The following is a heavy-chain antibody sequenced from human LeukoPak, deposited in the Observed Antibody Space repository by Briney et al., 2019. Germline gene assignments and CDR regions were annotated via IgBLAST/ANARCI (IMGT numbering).Heavy chain of an antibody. CDR2: IYSVGST. V-gene: IGHV3-66*01. J-gene: IGHJ3*02. CDR3: ARDFTRGTTVHDAFDI. Sequence: PGGSLRLSCAASGFTVSSNYMSWVRQAPGKGLEWVSAIYSVGSTYYADSVKGRFTISRDNSKNALYLQMNSLRTEDTALYYCARDFTRGTTVHDAFDIWGQGTMVTVSS. CDR1: GFTVSSNY. D-gene: IGHD4-17*01.